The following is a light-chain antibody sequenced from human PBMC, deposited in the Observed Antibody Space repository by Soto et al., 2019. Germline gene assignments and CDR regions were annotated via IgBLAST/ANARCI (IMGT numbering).Light chain of an antibody. J-gene: IGLJ1*01. Sequence: QSVLTQPPSVSGAPGQRVTISCTGSNSNIGAGYDVHWYLQLPGTAPKLLVYLNNNRPSGVPDRISGSKPGTSASLAITGLQAEDEADYYCQSYDISLSGYVFGTGTKVTVL. V-gene: IGLV1-40*01. CDR3: QSYDISLSGYV. CDR1: NSNIGAGYD. CDR2: LNN.